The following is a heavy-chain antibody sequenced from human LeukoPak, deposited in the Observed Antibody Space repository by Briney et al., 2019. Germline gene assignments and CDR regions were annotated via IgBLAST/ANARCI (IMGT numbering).Heavy chain of an antibody. D-gene: IGHD2-21*02. Sequence: GASVKVSCKASGYTFTSYAMNWVRQAPGQGLEWMGWISAYNGNTNYAQKLQGRVTMTTDTSTSTAYMELRSLRSDDTAVYYCARAHMMTSDDYWGQGTLVTVSS. CDR3: ARAHMMTSDDY. V-gene: IGHV1-18*01. CDR1: GYTFTSYA. CDR2: ISAYNGNT. J-gene: IGHJ4*02.